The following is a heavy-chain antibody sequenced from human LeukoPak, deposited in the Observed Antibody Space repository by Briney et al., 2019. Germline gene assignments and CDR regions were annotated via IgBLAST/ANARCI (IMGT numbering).Heavy chain of an antibody. CDR2: INAGNGNT. Sequence: ASVKVSCKASGYTFTSYAMHWVRQAPGQRLEWMGWINAGNGNTKYSQKFQGRVTITRDTSASTAYMELCSLRSEDTAVYYCARGWLAETTVVTPYNYWGQGTPVTVSS. CDR3: ARGWLAETTVVTPYNY. V-gene: IGHV1-3*01. CDR1: GYTFTSYA. J-gene: IGHJ4*02. D-gene: IGHD4-23*01.